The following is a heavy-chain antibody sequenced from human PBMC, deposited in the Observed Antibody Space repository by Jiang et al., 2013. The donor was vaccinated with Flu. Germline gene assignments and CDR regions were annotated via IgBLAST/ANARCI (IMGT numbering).Heavy chain of an antibody. CDR3: ARESGYYDSSGYSKFDY. V-gene: IGHV3-7*01. J-gene: IGHJ4*02. CDR1: GFTFSSYW. CDR2: IKQDGSEK. Sequence: LVQPGGSLRLSCAASGFTFSSYWMSWVRQAPGKGLEWVANIKQDGSEKYYVDSVKGRFTISRDNAKNSLYLQMNSLRAEDTAVYYCARESGYYDSSGYSKFDYWGQGTLVTVSS. D-gene: IGHD3-22*01.